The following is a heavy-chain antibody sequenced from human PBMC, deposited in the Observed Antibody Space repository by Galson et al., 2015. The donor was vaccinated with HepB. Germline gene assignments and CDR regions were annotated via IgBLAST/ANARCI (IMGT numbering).Heavy chain of an antibody. CDR1: GFTFSSYW. CDR2: INSDGSST. J-gene: IGHJ4*02. Sequence: SLRLSCAASGFTFSSYWMHWVRQAPGKGLVWVSRINSDGSSTSYADSVKGRFTISRDNAKNTLYLQMNSLRAEDTAVYYCARGVGGYDYIWGSDVYWGQGTLVTVSS. V-gene: IGHV3-74*01. CDR3: ARGVGGYDYIWGSDVY. D-gene: IGHD3-16*01.